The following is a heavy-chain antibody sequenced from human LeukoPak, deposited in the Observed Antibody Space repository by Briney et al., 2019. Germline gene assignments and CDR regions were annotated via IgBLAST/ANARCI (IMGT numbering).Heavy chain of an antibody. CDR3: ARGNMRFGELFLQVYYYMDV. D-gene: IGHD3-10*01. CDR1: GYTFTSYY. J-gene: IGHJ6*03. CDR2: INPSGGST. Sequence: ASVKVSCKASGYTFTSYYMHWVRQAPGQGLEWMGLINPSGGSTGYAQKFQGRVTMTRDMSTSTVYMELSSLRSEDTAVYYCARGNMRFGELFLQVYYYMDVWGKGTTVTVSS. V-gene: IGHV1-46*01.